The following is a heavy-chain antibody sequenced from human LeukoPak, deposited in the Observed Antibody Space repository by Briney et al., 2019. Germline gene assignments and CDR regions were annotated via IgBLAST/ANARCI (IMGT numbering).Heavy chain of an antibody. V-gene: IGHV3-7*01. Sequence: GGSLRLCCAVSGFTFSISNNWMTWVRQAPGKGLEWVANIKEDGSEKYYVDSVKGRFTISRDNAKNSLYLQMNSLRAEDTAVYYCARDPRMVGPWGQGALVTVSS. J-gene: IGHJ5*02. CDR3: ARDPRMVGP. D-gene: IGHD3-10*01. CDR2: IKEDGSEK. CDR1: GFTFSISNNW.